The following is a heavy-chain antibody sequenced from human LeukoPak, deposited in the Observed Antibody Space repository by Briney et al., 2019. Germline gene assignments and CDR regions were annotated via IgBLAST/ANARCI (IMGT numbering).Heavy chain of an antibody. V-gene: IGHV1-2*02. CDR3: ARVTVFNWYNFFDY. CDR1: GYTFTGYY. Sequence: ASVKVSCKASGYTFTGYYMHWVRQAPGQGLEWMGWINPNSGGTNYAQKFQGRVTMTRDIPTSTVYMGLNSLTSDDTAIYYCARVTVFNWYNFFDYWGQGTLVTVSS. D-gene: IGHD1-1*01. CDR2: INPNSGGT. J-gene: IGHJ4*02.